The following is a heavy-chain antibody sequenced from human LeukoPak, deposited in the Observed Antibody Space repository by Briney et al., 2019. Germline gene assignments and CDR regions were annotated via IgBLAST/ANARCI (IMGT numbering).Heavy chain of an antibody. CDR2: IIPIFGTA. CDR1: GYSITSYA. Sequence: SVKVSCKASGYSITSYAMNWVRQAPGQGLEWMGGIIPIFGTANYAQKFQGRVTITADESTSTAYMELSSLRSEDTAVYYCAIITMVRGVMSWFDPWGQGTLVTVSS. V-gene: IGHV1-69*13. D-gene: IGHD3-10*01. CDR3: AIITMVRGVMSWFDP. J-gene: IGHJ5*02.